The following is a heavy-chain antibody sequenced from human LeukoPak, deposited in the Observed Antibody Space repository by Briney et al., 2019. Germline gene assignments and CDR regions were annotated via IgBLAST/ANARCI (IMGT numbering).Heavy chain of an antibody. CDR2: ISSSSSYI. D-gene: IGHD2-21*02. CDR1: GFTFSSYS. J-gene: IGHJ3*02. Sequence: GGSLRLSCAASGFTFSSYSMNWVRQAPGKGLEWVSSISSSSSYIYYADSVKGRFTISRDNAKNSLYLQMNSLRAEDTAVYYCARETNCGGDCYAFDIWGQGAMVTVSS. CDR3: ARETNCGGDCYAFDI. V-gene: IGHV3-21*01.